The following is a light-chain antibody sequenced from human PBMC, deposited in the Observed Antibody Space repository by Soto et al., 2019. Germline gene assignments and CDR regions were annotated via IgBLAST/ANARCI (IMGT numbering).Light chain of an antibody. CDR1: QSVSNSY. V-gene: IGKV3D-15*01. J-gene: IGKJ5*01. CDR3: QQYNNWPPIT. Sequence: EIVMTQSPATLSVSPGERATLSCRASQSVSNSYLAWYQQKPGQAPRLLIYGASSRAAGIPDRFSGSGSGTEFTLTISSLQSEDLAVYYCQQYNNWPPITFGQGTRLEIK. CDR2: GAS.